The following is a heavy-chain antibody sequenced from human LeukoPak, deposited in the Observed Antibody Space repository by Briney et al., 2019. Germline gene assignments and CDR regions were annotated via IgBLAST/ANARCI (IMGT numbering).Heavy chain of an antibody. CDR2: IIPIFGTT. CDR3: ASGGGGGYGDYYYMDV. V-gene: IGHV1-69*06. CDR1: GGTFSNYA. Sequence: ASVKVSCKASGGTFSNYAISWVRQAPGQGLEWMGGIIPIFGTTNYAQKFRGRVTITADKSTRTAYMELSSLRSEDTAVYYCASGGGGGYGDYYYMDVWGKGTTVTISS. J-gene: IGHJ6*03. D-gene: IGHD4-17*01.